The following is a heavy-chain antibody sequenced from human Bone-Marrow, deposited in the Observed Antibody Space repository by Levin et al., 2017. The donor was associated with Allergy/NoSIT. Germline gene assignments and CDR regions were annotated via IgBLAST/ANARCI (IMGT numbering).Heavy chain of an antibody. Sequence: SGPTLVKPTETLTLTCTLSGFSVASYGEGVGWIRPPPGKALEWLAVIYWDDDKRYSPSLKSRVTISKDTIKNQVVLSMTNMDPVDTATYYCAHISPPWSSWNSAQYFDFWGQGTLVTVSS. CDR1: GFSVASYGEG. CDR2: IYWDDDK. D-gene: IGHD6-13*01. V-gene: IGHV2-5*02. J-gene: IGHJ4*02. CDR3: AHISPPWSSWNSAQYFDF.